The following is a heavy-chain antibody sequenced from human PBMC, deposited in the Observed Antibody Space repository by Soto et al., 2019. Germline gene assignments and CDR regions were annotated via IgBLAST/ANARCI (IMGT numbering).Heavy chain of an antibody. Sequence: QVQLVQSGAEVKKPGSSVKVSCKASGGTFSSYTISWVRQAPGQGLEWMGRIIPILGIANYAQKFQGRVTITADKSTSTAYMELSSLRSEDTAVDYCARADNYDMLTGTVNSGQGTLVTDSS. J-gene: IGHJ4*02. CDR2: IIPILGIA. D-gene: IGHD3-9*01. CDR1: GGTFSSYT. CDR3: ARADNYDMLTGTVN. V-gene: IGHV1-69*02.